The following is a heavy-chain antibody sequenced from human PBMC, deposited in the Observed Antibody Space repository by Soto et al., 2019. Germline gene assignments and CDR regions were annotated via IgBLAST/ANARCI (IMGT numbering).Heavy chain of an antibody. CDR1: GFTFSSYA. D-gene: IGHD1-26*01. CDR3: ATGVGGTLFDAFDI. V-gene: IGHV3-23*01. J-gene: IGHJ3*02. Sequence: GGSLRLSCAASGFTFSSYAMSWVRQAPGKGLEWVSAISGSGGSTYYADSVKGRVTMTEDTSTDAAYMELSSLRSEDTAVYYCATGVGGTLFDAFDIWGQGTMVTVSS. CDR2: ISGSGGST.